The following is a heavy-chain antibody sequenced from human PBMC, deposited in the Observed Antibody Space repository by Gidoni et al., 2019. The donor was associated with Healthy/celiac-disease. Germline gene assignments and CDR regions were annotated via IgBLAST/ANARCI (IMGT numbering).Heavy chain of an antibody. CDR1: GFTFSNAW. Sequence: EVQLVESGGGLVKPGGSLRLACAASGFTFSNAWMSWLRQAPGKGLGLVGRIKSKTDGGTTDYAAPVKGRFTISRDDSKNTLYLQMNSLKTEDTAVYYCTTLYCGGDCPIFYWGQGTLVTVSS. D-gene: IGHD2-21*02. J-gene: IGHJ4*02. CDR3: TTLYCGGDCPIFY. V-gene: IGHV3-15*01. CDR2: IKSKTDGGTT.